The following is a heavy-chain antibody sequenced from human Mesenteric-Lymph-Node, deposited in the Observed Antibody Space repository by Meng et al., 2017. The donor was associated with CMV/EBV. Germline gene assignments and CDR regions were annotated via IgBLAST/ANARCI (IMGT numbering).Heavy chain of an antibody. CDR2: IIPIFGTA. V-gene: IGHV1-69*01. CDR1: GGTFGDYT. CDR3: ARIQNWGSLGDY. D-gene: IGHD7-27*01. J-gene: IGHJ4*02. Sequence: CKVSGGTFGDYTIIWGRQAPGQGLQWMGGIIPIFGTADYAKTFQNRITITADESTKTSYMELSSLKSDDTAVYYCARIQNWGSLGDYWGRGTLVTVSS.